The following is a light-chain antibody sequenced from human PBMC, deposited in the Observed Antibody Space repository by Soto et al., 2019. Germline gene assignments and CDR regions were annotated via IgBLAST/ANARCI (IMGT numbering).Light chain of an antibody. CDR2: DVI. CDR1: SNIVGAYNS. J-gene: IGLJ2*01. V-gene: IGLV2-11*01. Sequence: QSALTQPASVSGSPGQSVTISCTGTSNIVGAYNSVSWYQQNPGKAPKLIIYDVIKRPSGVPDRFSGSKSATTASLTISGLQADDEADYYCCSYAANYVLFGGGTKLTVL. CDR3: CSYAANYVL.